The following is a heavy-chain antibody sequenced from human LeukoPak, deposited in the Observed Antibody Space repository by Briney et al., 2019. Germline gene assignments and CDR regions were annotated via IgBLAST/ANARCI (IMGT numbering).Heavy chain of an antibody. J-gene: IGHJ4*02. Sequence: PGGSLRLSCAASGFAFSDYSMNWFRQAPGKGLEWVGFIRSKAYGETPDYAASVKGRFSISRDDSKSIAYLQMNSLKTEDTAVYYCTREGGLGYCSTTSCLPDYWGQGTLVTVSS. CDR2: IRSKAYGETP. D-gene: IGHD2-2*01. CDR1: GFAFSDYS. V-gene: IGHV3-49*03. CDR3: TREGGLGYCSTTSCLPDY.